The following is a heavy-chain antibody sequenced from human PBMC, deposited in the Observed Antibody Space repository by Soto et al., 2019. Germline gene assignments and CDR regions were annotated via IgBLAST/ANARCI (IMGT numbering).Heavy chain of an antibody. Sequence: ASVKVSCKASGYSFTSLDINWVRQTAGQGLEWMGWMQPSTGRTGYAQKFQGRVTMTRDTSINTAYMELATLTSDDTAFYYCARGVSAGVDYWGQGTLVTVSS. CDR3: ARGVSAGVDY. CDR1: GYSFTSLD. J-gene: IGHJ4*02. D-gene: IGHD1-26*01. CDR2: MQPSTGRT. V-gene: IGHV1-8*01.